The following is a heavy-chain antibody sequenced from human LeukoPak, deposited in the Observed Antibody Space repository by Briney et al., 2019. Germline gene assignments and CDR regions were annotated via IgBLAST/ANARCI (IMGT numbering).Heavy chain of an antibody. CDR1: GGSISSGGYY. CDR3: ARRALSSSSHIDY. Sequence: PSETLSLTCTVSGGSISSGGYYWSWIRQHPGKGLEWIGYIYYSGSTYYNPSLKSRVTISVDTSKNQFSLKLSSVTAADTAVYYCARRALSSSSHIDYWGQGTLVTVSS. J-gene: IGHJ4*02. CDR2: IYYSGST. V-gene: IGHV4-31*03. D-gene: IGHD6-13*01.